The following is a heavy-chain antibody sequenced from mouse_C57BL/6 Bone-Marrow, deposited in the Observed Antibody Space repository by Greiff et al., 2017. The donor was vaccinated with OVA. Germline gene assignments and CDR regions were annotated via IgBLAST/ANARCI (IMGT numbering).Heavy chain of an antibody. CDR2: ISDGGSYT. Sequence: DVKLVESGGGLVKPGGSLKLSCAASGFTFSSYAMSWVRQTPEKRLEWVATISDGGSYTYYPDNVKGRFTISRDNAKNNLYLQMSHLKSEDTAMYYCARGGGNYAMDYWGQGTSVTVSS. D-gene: IGHD1-1*02. V-gene: IGHV5-4*03. CDR1: GFTFSSYA. J-gene: IGHJ4*01. CDR3: ARGGGNYAMDY.